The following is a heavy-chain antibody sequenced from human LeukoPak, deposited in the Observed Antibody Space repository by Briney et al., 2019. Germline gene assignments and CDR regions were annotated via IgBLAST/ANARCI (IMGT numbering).Heavy chain of an antibody. Sequence: SVKDSCKASGGTFSSYAISWVRQAPGQGLEWMGGIIPIFGTANYAQKFQGRVTITADKSTSTAYMELSSLRSEDTAVYYCARVAGYSSGWYNDYWGQGTLVTVSS. CDR2: IIPIFGTA. D-gene: IGHD6-19*01. V-gene: IGHV1-69*06. CDR3: ARVAGYSSGWYNDY. J-gene: IGHJ4*02. CDR1: GGTFSSYA.